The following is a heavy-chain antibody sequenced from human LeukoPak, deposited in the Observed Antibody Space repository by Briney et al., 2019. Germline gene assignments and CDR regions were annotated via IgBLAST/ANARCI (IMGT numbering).Heavy chain of an antibody. D-gene: IGHD3-22*01. J-gene: IGHJ4*02. CDR1: GFTFDDYA. CDR2: ISGDGGST. V-gene: IGHV3-43*02. Sequence: GGSLRLSCAASGFTFDDYAMHWVRQAPGKGLEWVSLISGDGGSTYYADSVKGRFTISRDNSKNTLYLQMNSLRAEDTAVYYCGKLKSSGYIIEYWGQGTLVTVSS. CDR3: GKLKSSGYIIEY.